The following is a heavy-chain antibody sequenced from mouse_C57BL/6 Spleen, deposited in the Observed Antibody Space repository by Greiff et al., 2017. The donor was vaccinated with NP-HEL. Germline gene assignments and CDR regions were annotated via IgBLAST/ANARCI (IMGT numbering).Heavy chain of an antibody. CDR3: ARWLLKGYAMDY. V-gene: IGHV1-22*01. J-gene: IGHJ4*01. Sequence: VQLQQSGPELVKPGASVKMSCKASGYTFTDYNMHWVKQSHGKSLEWIGYINPNNGGTSSNQKFKGKATLTVNKSSSTAYMELRSLTSEDSAVYYCARWLLKGYAMDYWGQGTSVTVSS. CDR1: GYTFTDYN. CDR2: INPNNGGT. D-gene: IGHD2-3*01.